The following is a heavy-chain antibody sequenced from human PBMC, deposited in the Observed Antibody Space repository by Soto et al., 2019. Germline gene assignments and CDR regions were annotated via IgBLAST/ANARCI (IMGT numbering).Heavy chain of an antibody. CDR1: GGSISNYY. D-gene: IGHD4-17*01. V-gene: IGHV4-4*07. CDR3: ARFEDYGDYYFDY. CDR2: IYTSGST. Sequence: SETLSLTCTVSGGSISNYYWSWIRQPAGKGLEWIGRIYTSGSTDYNPSLNSRVTISIDTSKNQFSLKVTSVTAADTAVYYCARFEDYGDYYFDYWGQGTLVAVSS. J-gene: IGHJ4*02.